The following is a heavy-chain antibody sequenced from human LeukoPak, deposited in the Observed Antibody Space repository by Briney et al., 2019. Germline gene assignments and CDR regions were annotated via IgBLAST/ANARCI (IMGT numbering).Heavy chain of an antibody. J-gene: IGHJ4*02. D-gene: IGHD4-11*01. CDR1: GYTLTELS. CDR2: FDPEDGET. V-gene: IGHV1-24*01. Sequence: ASVKVSCKVSGYTLTELSMHWVRQAPGKGLEWMGGFDPEDGETIYAQKFQGRVTMTEDTSTDTAYMELSGLRSEDTAVYYCATVRAARYSNDAFDYWGQGTLVTVSS. CDR3: ATVRAARYSNDAFDY.